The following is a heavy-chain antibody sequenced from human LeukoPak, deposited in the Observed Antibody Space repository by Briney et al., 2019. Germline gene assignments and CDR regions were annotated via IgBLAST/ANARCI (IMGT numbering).Heavy chain of an antibody. CDR1: GGSFSGYY. D-gene: IGHD3-22*01. CDR3: ARDYDSSGYREWYFDY. Sequence: PSETLSLTCAAYGGSFSGYYWSWIRQPPGKGLEWIGEINHSGSTNYNPSLKSRVTISVDTSKNQFSLQLNSVTPEDTAVYYCARDYDSSGYREWYFDYWGQGTLVTVSS. V-gene: IGHV4-34*01. J-gene: IGHJ4*02. CDR2: INHSGST.